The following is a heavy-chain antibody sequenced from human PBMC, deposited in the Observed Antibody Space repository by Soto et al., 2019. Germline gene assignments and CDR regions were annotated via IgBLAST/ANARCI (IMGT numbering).Heavy chain of an antibody. J-gene: IGHJ4*02. D-gene: IGHD3-10*01. CDR2: IKSKTDGGAI. V-gene: IGHV3-15*01. CDR3: ASDLLDGLGY. Sequence: EVQLVESGGGLIKPGGSLRLSCAASGFTFRNAWMNWVRQAPGKGLGWVGRIKSKTDGGAIDYAAPVKGRFTISRDDSKSTLYLQMNSLKTEATAVYYCASDLLDGLGYWGQGTLVTVSS. CDR1: GFTFRNAW.